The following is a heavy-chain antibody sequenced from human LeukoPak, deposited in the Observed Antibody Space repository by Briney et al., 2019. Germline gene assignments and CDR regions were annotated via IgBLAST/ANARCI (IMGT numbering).Heavy chain of an antibody. Sequence: GSLRLSCTASGFTFNNYAMHWVRQAPRKGLEWVAGIFGSGGSAHYADSVKGRFTISRDNSKNTVYLQMDSLRGEDTAVYYCTKTTTGYSSGQYPGWPADHWGQGALVTVSS. D-gene: IGHD3-22*01. CDR2: IFGSGGSA. CDR1: GFTFNNYA. J-gene: IGHJ4*02. CDR3: TKTTTGYSSGQYPGWPADH. V-gene: IGHV3-23*01.